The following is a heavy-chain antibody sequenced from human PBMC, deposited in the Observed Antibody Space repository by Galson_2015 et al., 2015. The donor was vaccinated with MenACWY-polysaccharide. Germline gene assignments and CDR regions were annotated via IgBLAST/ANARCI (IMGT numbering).Heavy chain of an antibody. J-gene: IGHJ4*02. CDR1: GYTFSRYP. Sequence: SVKVSCKASGYTFSRYPMHWVRQAPGQRIEWMGWITGGNGDTKYSEKFQGRVTITKDTSANTVYMELSSLRYEDPAVYYCARHVIGGVYLYYGGQGTLVTVSS. D-gene: IGHD2/OR15-2a*01. V-gene: IGHV1-3*01. CDR3: ARHVIGGVYLYY. CDR2: ITGGNGDT.